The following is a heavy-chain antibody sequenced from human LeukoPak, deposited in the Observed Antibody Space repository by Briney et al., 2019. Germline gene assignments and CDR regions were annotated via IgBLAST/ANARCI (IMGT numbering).Heavy chain of an antibody. CDR2: INHSGST. D-gene: IGHD3-22*01. CDR3: ARGASALYYYDSSGSSPIDY. J-gene: IGHJ4*02. V-gene: IGHV4-4*02. Sequence: SGTLSLTCAVSGGSISSPNWWSWVRQPPGKGLEWIGEINHSGSTNYNPSLKSRVTISVDTSKNQFSLKLSSVTAADTAVYYCARGASALYYYDSSGSSPIDYWGQGTLVTVSS. CDR1: GGSISSPNW.